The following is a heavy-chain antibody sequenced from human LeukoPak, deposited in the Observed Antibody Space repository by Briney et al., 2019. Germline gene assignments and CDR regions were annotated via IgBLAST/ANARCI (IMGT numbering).Heavy chain of an antibody. Sequence: KLSKPLPLTCTVPVAPISSSCWSWFRKPPGKGLEWIAYISDIGSINYNPSLKSRVTISLDTSKNQFSLKLSSVTAADTAVYYCAGHHPRNTVDFWGQGTLVTVSS. CDR2: ISDIGSI. V-gene: IGHV4-59*08. CDR3: AGHHPRNTVDF. J-gene: IGHJ4*02. CDR1: VAPISSSC. D-gene: IGHD2/OR15-2a*01.